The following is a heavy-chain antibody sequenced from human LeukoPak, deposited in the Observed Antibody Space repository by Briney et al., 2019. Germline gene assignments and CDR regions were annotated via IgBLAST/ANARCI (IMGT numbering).Heavy chain of an antibody. D-gene: IGHD3-22*01. V-gene: IGHV4-59*08. J-gene: IGHJ4*02. Sequence: SETLSLTCTVSGGSISSYYWSWIRQPPGKGLEWIGYIYYSGSTNYNPSLKSRVTISVDTSKNQFSLKLSSVTAADTAVYYCARHPISKYYYDSSGYLDYWGQGTLVTVSS. CDR1: GGSISSYY. CDR3: ARHPISKYYYDSSGYLDY. CDR2: IYYSGST.